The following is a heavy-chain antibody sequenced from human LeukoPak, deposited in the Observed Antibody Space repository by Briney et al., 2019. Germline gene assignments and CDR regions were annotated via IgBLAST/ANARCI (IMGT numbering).Heavy chain of an antibody. D-gene: IGHD6-13*01. CDR1: GFTFSSYA. V-gene: IGHV3-21*01. J-gene: IGHJ4*02. CDR3: ARAHSSSWYGIFDY. Sequence: GGSLTLSCAASGFTFSSYAMSCVRRAPGQGLAWVSSISSSSSYIYYADSVKGRFTISRDNAKNSLYLQMNRLRAEDTAVYYCARAHSSSWYGIFDYWGQGTLVTVSS. CDR2: ISSSSSYI.